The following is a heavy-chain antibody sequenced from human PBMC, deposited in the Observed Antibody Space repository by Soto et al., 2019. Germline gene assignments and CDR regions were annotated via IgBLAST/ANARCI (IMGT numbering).Heavy chain of an antibody. J-gene: IGHJ3*02. CDR2: IKQDGSEK. D-gene: IGHD2-8*02. CDR3: WRYADGFDI. V-gene: IGHV3-7*03. CDR1: GFTFSSYW. Sequence: QPGGSLRLSCAASGFTFSSYWMSWIRQTPGKGLEWVANIKQDGSEKYYVDSVKGRFTISRDNAKNSLYLQMNSLRAEDTAVYYYWRYADGFDIWGQGPMVTVSS.